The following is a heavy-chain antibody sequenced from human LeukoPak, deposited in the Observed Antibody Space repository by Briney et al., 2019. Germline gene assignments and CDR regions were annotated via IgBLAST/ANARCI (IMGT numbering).Heavy chain of an antibody. D-gene: IGHD2/OR15-2a*01. CDR3: ATDTYMDTFNY. Sequence: SETLSLTCTVSGGLISSGSSYWSWIRQPAGKGLEWIGRIYTSGSIDYNPSLKSRVSFSVDTSKNQFSLKLSSVAAADTAVYYCATDTYMDTFNYWGQGTLVTVSS. CDR2: IYTSGSI. V-gene: IGHV4-61*02. J-gene: IGHJ4*02. CDR1: GGLISSGSSY.